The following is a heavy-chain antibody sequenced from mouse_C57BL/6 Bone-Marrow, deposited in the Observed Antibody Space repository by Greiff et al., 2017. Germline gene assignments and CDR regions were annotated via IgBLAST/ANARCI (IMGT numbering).Heavy chain of an antibody. J-gene: IGHJ4*01. D-gene: IGHD1-1*01. Sequence: EVKLMESGGGLVQPGGSMKLSCVASGFTFSNYWMNWVRQSPEKGLEWVAQIRLKSDNYATHYAESVKGRFTISRDDSKSSVYLQMNNLRAEDTGIYYCTVRRGSLYAMDYWGQGTSVTVSS. V-gene: IGHV6-3*01. CDR3: TVRRGSLYAMDY. CDR1: GFTFSNYW. CDR2: IRLKSDNYAT.